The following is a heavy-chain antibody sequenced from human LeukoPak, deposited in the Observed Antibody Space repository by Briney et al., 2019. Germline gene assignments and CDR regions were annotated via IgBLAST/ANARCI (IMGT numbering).Heavy chain of an antibody. D-gene: IGHD2-21*02. CDR3: AKEDEVTSLDP. J-gene: IGHJ5*02. V-gene: IGHV1-69*05. CDR2: IIPIFGTT. Sequence: GSSAKVSCKASGGSFTSYAISWGRQAPGQGLEWMGGIIPIFGTTRNTQKFQGRVTITTDLSTRTPYMELSSLRSEDTAIYYCAKEDEVTSLDPWGQGTLVTVSS. CDR1: GGSFTSYA.